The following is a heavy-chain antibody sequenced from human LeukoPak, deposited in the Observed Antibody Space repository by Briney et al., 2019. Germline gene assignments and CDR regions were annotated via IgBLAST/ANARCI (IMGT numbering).Heavy chain of an antibody. CDR3: ARGIGLERRYFQFDY. CDR2: IDFGGRII. D-gene: IGHD1-1*01. V-gene: IGHV3-48*04. CDR1: GFTFSSYA. Sequence: GGSLRLSCAASGFTFSSYAMSWVRQVPGKALEWVSYIDFGGRIINYADHVKGRFTISRDNAKNSVYLQMNSLRAEDTAVYYCARGIGLERRYFQFDYWGQGILVTVSS. J-gene: IGHJ4*02.